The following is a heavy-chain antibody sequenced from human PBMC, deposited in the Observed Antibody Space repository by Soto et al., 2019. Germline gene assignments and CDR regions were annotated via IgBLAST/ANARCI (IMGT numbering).Heavy chain of an antibody. V-gene: IGHV1-24*01. CDR2: FDPEDGET. Sequence: ASVKVSCKVSGYTLSELSMRWVRQAPGKGLEWMGGFDPEDGETIYAQKFQGRVTMTEDTSTDTADMELSSLRPEDTAVYYCATARDCGGDCYPNSFDIWGQGTMVTVSS. D-gene: IGHD2-21*02. CDR3: ATARDCGGDCYPNSFDI. CDR1: GYTLSELS. J-gene: IGHJ3*02.